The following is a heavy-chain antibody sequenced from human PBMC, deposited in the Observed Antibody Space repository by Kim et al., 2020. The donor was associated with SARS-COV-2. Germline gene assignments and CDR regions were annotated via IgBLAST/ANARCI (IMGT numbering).Heavy chain of an antibody. J-gene: IGHJ4*02. CDR1: GFTFSGSA. Sequence: GGSLRLSCAASGFTFSGSAMHWVRQASGKGLEWVGRIRSKANSYATAYAASVKGRFTISRDDSKNTAYLQMNSLKTEDTAVYYCTRLSAFGGVSRWGQGTLVTVSS. CDR3: TRLSAFGGVSR. CDR2: IRSKANSYAT. V-gene: IGHV3-73*01. D-gene: IGHD3-16*01.